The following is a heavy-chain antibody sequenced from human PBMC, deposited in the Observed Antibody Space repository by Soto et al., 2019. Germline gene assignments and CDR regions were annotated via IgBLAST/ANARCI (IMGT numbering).Heavy chain of an antibody. CDR1: GYTLIRXG. J-gene: IGHJ6*02. CDR3: AKLAAVDAKNPMDV. CDR2: ISAYNGNT. D-gene: IGHD6-19*01. V-gene: IGHV1-18*01. Sequence: ASVKVSCKASGYTLIRXGITWVRQAPGQGLEWMGWISAYNGNTDYPQKLQGRVTMTTDTSTSTAYMELRSLRSDDTAVYYCAKLAAVDAKNPMDVWGQGTTVTVSS.